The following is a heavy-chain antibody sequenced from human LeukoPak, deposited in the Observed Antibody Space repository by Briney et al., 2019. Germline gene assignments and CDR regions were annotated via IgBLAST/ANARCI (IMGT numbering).Heavy chain of an antibody. CDR1: GGSFSGYY. Sequence: SETLSLTCAVYGGSFSGYYWSWIRRPPGKGLEWIGEINHSGSTNYNPSLRSRVTISVDTSKNQFSLKLSSVTAADTAVYYCARRLYSNYVFRPNWFDPWGQGTLVTVSS. D-gene: IGHD4-11*01. CDR2: INHSGST. J-gene: IGHJ5*02. V-gene: IGHV4-34*01. CDR3: ARRLYSNYVFRPNWFDP.